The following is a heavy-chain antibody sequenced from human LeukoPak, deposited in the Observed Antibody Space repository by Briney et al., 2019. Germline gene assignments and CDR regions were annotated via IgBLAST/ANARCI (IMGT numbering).Heavy chain of an antibody. CDR1: GFTFDDYA. Sequence: GGSLRLSCAASGFTFDDYAMHWVRQAPGKGLEWVSGISWNSGSIVYADSVKGRFTISRDNAKNSLYLQMNGLRAEDTALYYCAKSPHTAGGSWDYFDYWGQGTLVTVSS. J-gene: IGHJ4*02. CDR3: AKSPHTAGGSWDYFDY. CDR2: ISWNSGSI. D-gene: IGHD6-13*01. V-gene: IGHV3-9*01.